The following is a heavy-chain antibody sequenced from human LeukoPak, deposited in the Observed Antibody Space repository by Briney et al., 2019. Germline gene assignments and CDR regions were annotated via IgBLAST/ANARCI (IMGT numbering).Heavy chain of an antibody. V-gene: IGHV3-23*01. J-gene: IGHJ3*02. CDR1: GFTFSAYG. CDR3: AKGGRESYDAFDI. Sequence: GGSLRLSCAASGFTFSAYGMSWVRQSPRKGLEWVSGVSGADGTTYYADSVKGRFTISRDNSKSTLYLQMNNLRAEDTAVYYCAKGGRESYDAFDIWGQGTMVTVSS. CDR2: VSGADGTT. D-gene: IGHD3-10*01.